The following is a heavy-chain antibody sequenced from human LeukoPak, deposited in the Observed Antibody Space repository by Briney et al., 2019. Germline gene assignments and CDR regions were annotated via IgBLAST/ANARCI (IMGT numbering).Heavy chain of an antibody. V-gene: IGHV1-2*02. Sequence: ASVKVSCKTSGSTFTGFYMHWVRQAPGQGLERMGWFNPTSGGTNYAQKFQGRVTMTRDTSISTAYMDLSRLRSDDTAVYYCARVYYYYDSSGILTLYFDYWGQGTLVTVSS. CDR2: FNPTSGGT. CDR1: GSTFTGFY. CDR3: ARVYYYYDSSGILTLYFDY. J-gene: IGHJ4*02. D-gene: IGHD3-22*01.